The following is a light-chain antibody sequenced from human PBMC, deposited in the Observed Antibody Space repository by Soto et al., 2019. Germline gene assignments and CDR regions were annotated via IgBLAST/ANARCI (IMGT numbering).Light chain of an antibody. Sequence: EIVLTQSPGTLSLSPGERATLSCRASQSVSNNYLAWYQQKPGQAPRLLIYGASNRATGIPDRFSGSGSGTDFTLTISRLEPEDFAVYYCQQYGSSRLTFSGGTKVDIK. V-gene: IGKV3-20*01. J-gene: IGKJ4*01. CDR3: QQYGSSRLT. CDR2: GAS. CDR1: QSVSNNY.